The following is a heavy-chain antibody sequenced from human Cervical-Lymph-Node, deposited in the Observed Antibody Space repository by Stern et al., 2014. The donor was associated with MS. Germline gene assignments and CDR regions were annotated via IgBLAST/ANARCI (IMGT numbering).Heavy chain of an antibody. D-gene: IGHD6-19*01. CDR2: IDSGSGGST. J-gene: IGHJ4*02. Sequence: EVQLVESGGGLVQPGGSLRLSCAASGFSVSSNYMSWVRQPPGQGLEWVSVIDSGSGGSTYYAVPVKGRFTVSRDNSKNTLYLQMNSLRADDTAVYYCAREYSGGWYYFDFWGQGTLVTVSS. CDR1: GFSVSSNY. V-gene: IGHV3-66*02. CDR3: AREYSGGWYYFDF.